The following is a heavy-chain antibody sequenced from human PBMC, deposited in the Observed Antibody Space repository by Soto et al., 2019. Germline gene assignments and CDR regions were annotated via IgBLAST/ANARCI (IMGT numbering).Heavy chain of an antibody. CDR3: ALPHSSPTLDY. V-gene: IGHV3-11*01. CDR1: GFTFSDYY. Sequence: RGSLRLSCSASGFTFSDYYMSWIRQAPGKGLEWVSYISSSGSTIYYADSVKGRFTISRDNAKNSLYLQMNSLRAEDTAVYYCALPHSSPTLDYWGQGTLVTVSS. D-gene: IGHD5-18*01. J-gene: IGHJ4*02. CDR2: ISSSGSTI.